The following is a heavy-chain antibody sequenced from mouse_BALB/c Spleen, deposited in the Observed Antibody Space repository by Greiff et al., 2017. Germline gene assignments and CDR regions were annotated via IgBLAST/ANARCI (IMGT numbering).Heavy chain of an antibody. V-gene: IGHV3-2*02. CDR1: GYSITSDYA. Sequence: EVKLMESGPGLVKPSQSLSLTCTVTGYSITSDYAWNWIRQFPGNKLEWMGYISYSGSTSYNPSLKSRISITRDTSKNQFFLQLNSVTTEDTATYYCARTLGLYRDAMDYWGQGTSVTVSS. J-gene: IGHJ4*01. D-gene: IGHD3-1*01. CDR3: ARTLGLYRDAMDY. CDR2: ISYSGST.